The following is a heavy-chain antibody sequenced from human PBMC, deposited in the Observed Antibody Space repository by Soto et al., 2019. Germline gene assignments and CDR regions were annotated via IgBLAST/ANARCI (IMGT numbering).Heavy chain of an antibody. D-gene: IGHD3-10*01. CDR1: GHLFNNHW. CDR2: IFTRDSET. CDR3: ARGYFDSDHGYDL. V-gene: IGHV5-51*01. Sequence: GDSLKISCKGPGHLFNNHWIGWVRQTPGKGLEWMGLIFTRDSETKTSPSFQGHVSFSVDNSINTVYLQWTSLKTTDTGIYFCARGYFDSDHGYDLWRQGTLVTVS. J-gene: IGHJ5*02.